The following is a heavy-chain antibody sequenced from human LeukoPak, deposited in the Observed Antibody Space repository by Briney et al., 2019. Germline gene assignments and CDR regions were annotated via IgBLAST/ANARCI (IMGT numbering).Heavy chain of an antibody. V-gene: IGHV3-21*01. CDR2: SGTRSGTK. Sequence: PGGSLRLSCAASGFTLSSLAMQWVRQAPGKGLEWVSSSGTRSGTKYYADSVMGRFTISKDSAMNSVSLQINSLRAEDTAVYYCLLQMTYGELSDPDFRGQGTLVTVSS. CDR1: GFTLSSLA. D-gene: IGHD3-16*02. J-gene: IGHJ4*02. CDR3: LLQMTYGELSDPDF.